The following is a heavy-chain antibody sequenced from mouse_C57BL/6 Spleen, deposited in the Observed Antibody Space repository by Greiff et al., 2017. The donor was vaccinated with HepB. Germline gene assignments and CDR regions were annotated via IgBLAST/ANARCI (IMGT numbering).Heavy chain of an antibody. CDR1: GFTFSDYY. V-gene: IGHV5-16*01. J-gene: IGHJ4*01. D-gene: IGHD3-1*01. CDR3: ARPGLRGAMDY. CDR2: INYDGSST. Sequence: EVMLVESEGGLVQPGSSMKLSCTASGFTFSDYYMAWVRQVPEKGLEWVANINYDGSSTYYLDSLKSRFIISRDNAKNILYLQMSSLKSEDTATYYCARPGLRGAMDYWGQGTSVTVSS.